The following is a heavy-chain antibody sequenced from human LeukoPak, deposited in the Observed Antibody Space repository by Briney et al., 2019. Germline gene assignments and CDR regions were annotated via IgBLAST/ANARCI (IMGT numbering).Heavy chain of an antibody. CDR3: ARDRETTGYDY. D-gene: IGHD5-12*01. CDR1: GFTFDDYS. CDR2: ISSRSSYI. V-gene: IGHV3-21*01. J-gene: IGHJ4*02. Sequence: GGSLRLSCAASGFTFDDYSMNWVRQAPGKGLEWVSSISSRSSYIFYADSVKGRFTISRDNAKNSLYLEMNSLRGEDTAVYFCARDRETTGYDYWGQGTLVTVSS.